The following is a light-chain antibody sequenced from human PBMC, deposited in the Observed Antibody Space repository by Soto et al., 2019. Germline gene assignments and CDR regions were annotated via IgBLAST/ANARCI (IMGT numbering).Light chain of an antibody. Sequence: DIQMTRSPSTLSASVGDGVTITCRASQSISSWLAWYQQKPGKAPKLLIYDASSLESGVPSRFSGSGSGTEFTLTISSLQPDDFATYYGQQYNSYSGTFGQGTKVDIK. J-gene: IGKJ1*01. CDR2: DAS. CDR1: QSISSW. CDR3: QQYNSYSGT. V-gene: IGKV1-5*01.